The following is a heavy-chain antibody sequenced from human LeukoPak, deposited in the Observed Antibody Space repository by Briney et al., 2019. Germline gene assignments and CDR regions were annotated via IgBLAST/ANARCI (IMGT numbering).Heavy chain of an antibody. CDR3: ARDLGESVPAVMAWAH. D-gene: IGHD2-2*01. J-gene: IGHJ4*02. CDR2: IYYDGNT. V-gene: IGHV4-59*11. Sequence: PSETLSLTCSVSGGSITTHYWTWIRQPPGKGLEWIGHIYYDGNTNYNPSLKSRVTISVDTSKNQFTLKLNSVTAADTAVYFCARDLGESVPAVMAWAHWGQGTLVTVSS. CDR1: GGSITTHY.